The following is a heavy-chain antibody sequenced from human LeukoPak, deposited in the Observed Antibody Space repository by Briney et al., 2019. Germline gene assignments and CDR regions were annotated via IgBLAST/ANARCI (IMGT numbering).Heavy chain of an antibody. Sequence: GSSVKISCTASGYTFTSYGINWVRQATAQGLEWMGWMNPNSGNTGYAQKFQGRVTMTRKTSISTAYMELNSLRSEDTAVYYCASRLVAGTPPFDYWGQGTLVTVSS. CDR3: ASRLVAGTPPFDY. D-gene: IGHD6-19*01. J-gene: IGHJ4*02. CDR2: MNPNSGNT. V-gene: IGHV1-8*01. CDR1: GYTFTSYG.